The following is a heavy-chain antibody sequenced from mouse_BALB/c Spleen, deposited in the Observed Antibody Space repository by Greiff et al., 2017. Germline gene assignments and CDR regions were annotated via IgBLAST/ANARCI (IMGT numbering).Heavy chain of an antibody. V-gene: IGHV5-2*01. CDR3: ARHRSRIYYYGSSYVDWFAD. CDR1: EYEFPSHD. CDR2: INSDGGST. Sequence: EVKLLESGGGLVQPGESLKLSCESNEYEFPSHDMSWVRKTPEKRLELVAAINSDGGSTYYPDTMERRFIISRDNTKKTLYLQMSSLRSEDTALYYCARHRSRIYYYGSSYVDWFADWGQGTLVTVSA. J-gene: IGHJ3*01. D-gene: IGHD1-1*01.